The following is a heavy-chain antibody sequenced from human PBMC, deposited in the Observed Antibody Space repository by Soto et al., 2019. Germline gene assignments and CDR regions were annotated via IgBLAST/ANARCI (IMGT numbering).Heavy chain of an antibody. V-gene: IGHV4-31*03. CDR2: IYYSGST. J-gene: IGHJ6*02. CDR1: GGSISSGGYY. D-gene: IGHD6-13*01. CDR3: ARDGSSWPSKDYYYGMDV. Sequence: PSETLSLTCTVSGGSISSGGYYWSWIRQHPGKGLEWIGYIYYSGSTYYNPSLKSRVTISVDTSKNQFSLKLSSVTAADTAVYYCARDGSSWPSKDYYYGMDVWGQGTTVTVSS.